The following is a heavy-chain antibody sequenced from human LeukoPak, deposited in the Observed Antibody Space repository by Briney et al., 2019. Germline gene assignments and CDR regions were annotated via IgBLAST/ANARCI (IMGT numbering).Heavy chain of an antibody. CDR2: ISWNSGSI. J-gene: IGHJ6*02. CDR1: GFTFDDYA. CDR3: AKDISQVDYYYYYGMDV. Sequence: GGSLRLSCAAPGFTFDDYAMHWVREAPGKGLEEISGISWNSGSIGYADSVKGRFTISRDNAKNSLYLQMNSLRAEDTALYYCAKDISQVDYYYYYGMDVWGQGTTVTVSS. V-gene: IGHV3-9*01.